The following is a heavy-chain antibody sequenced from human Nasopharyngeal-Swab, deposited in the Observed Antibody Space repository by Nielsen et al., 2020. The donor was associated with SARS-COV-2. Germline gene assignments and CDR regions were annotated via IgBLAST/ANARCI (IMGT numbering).Heavy chain of an antibody. Sequence: WIRQPPGKGLEWVSYISGATSAIFYADSVKGRFTISRDNAKNSLYLQMNSLRAEDTAVYFCARDQISVAGTWSPPRTDYWGQGTLVTVSS. D-gene: IGHD6-19*01. CDR3: ARDQISVAGTWSPPRTDY. J-gene: IGHJ4*02. CDR2: ISGATSAI. V-gene: IGHV3-48*01.